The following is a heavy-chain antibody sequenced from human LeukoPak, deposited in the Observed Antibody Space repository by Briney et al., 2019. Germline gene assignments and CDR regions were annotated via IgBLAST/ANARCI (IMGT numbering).Heavy chain of an antibody. CDR2: IISFSGGIT. D-gene: IGHD3-10*01. CDR3: TRELPWYGRQYYYGMDV. V-gene: IGHV3-11*01. Sequence: GGSLRLSCAASGFKFSDYYMSWIRQAPGKGLEWVSYIISFSGGITYYADSVKGRFTISRDNAENSLYLQMNSLRAEDTAVYCCTRELPWYGRQYYYGMDVWGQGTTVTVSS. CDR1: GFKFSDYY. J-gene: IGHJ6*02.